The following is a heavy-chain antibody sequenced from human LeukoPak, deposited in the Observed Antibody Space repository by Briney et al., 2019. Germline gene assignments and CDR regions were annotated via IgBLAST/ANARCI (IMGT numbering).Heavy chain of an antibody. CDR2: INHSGST. CDR1: GGSFSGYY. D-gene: IGHD3-10*01. CDR3: ARLSRFGEFP. Sequence: PSETLSLTCAVYGGSFSGYYWSWIRQPPGKGLEWIGEINHSGSTNYNPSLKSRVIISIDTSKTQFSLNLSSVTATDTAVYYCARLSRFGEFPWGQGTLVTVSS. J-gene: IGHJ5*02. V-gene: IGHV4-34*01.